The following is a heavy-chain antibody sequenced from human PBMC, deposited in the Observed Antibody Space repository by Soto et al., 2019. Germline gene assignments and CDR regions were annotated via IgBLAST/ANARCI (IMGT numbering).Heavy chain of an antibody. CDR2: INPSCGST. CDR3: ENGQYYYDSSGYQSGWFDP. J-gene: IGHJ5*02. Sequence: SVKVSCNACGYTVTRSHMHSVRQAPGQRLAWMGIINPSCGSTSYAQKFQGRLTMTRDTSTSTVYMELSGLRSEDTAVYYCENGQYYYDSSGYQSGWFDPWGQGTLVT. V-gene: IGHV1-46*01. CDR1: GYTVTRSH. D-gene: IGHD3-22*01.